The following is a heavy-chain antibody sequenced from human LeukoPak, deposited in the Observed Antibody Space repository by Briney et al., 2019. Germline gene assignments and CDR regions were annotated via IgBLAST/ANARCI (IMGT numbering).Heavy chain of an antibody. CDR2: IKQDGGEK. D-gene: IGHD3-3*01. CDR3: ASVVYGYYDFWSGYEITDY. J-gene: IGHJ4*02. Sequence: GGSLRLSCAASGFTFSSYWMSWVRQAPGKGLEWVANIKQDGGEKYYVDSVKGRFTISRDNAKNSLYLQMNSLRAEDTAVYYCASVVYGYYDFWSGYEITDYWGQGTLVTVSS. V-gene: IGHV3-7*01. CDR1: GFTFSSYW.